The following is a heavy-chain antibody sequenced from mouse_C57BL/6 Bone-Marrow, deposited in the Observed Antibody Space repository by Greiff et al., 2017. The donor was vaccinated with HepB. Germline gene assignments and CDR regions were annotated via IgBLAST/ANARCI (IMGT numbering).Heavy chain of an antibody. D-gene: IGHD2-5*01. CDR2: ISYDGSN. V-gene: IGHV3-6*01. J-gene: IGHJ3*01. CDR3: ARHYSNYVWAWFAY. Sequence: VQLQESGPGLVKPSQSLSLTCSVTGYSITSGYYWNWIRQFPGNKLEWMGYISYDGSNNYNPSLKNRISITRDTSKNQFFLKLNSVTTEDTATYYCARHYSNYVWAWFAYWGQGTLVTVSA. CDR1: GYSITSGYY.